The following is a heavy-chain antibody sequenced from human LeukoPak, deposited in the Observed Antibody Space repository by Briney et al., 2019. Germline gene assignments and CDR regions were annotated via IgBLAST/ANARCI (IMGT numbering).Heavy chain of an antibody. CDR2: IIPIFGTA. Sequence: SVKVSCKASGGTFSSYAISWVRQAPGQGLEWMGGIIPIFGTANYAQKFQGRVTITADESTSTAYMELSSLRSEDTAVYYCVSDDYYDSSGYHNWFDPWGQGTLVTVSS. CDR1: GGTFSSYA. J-gene: IGHJ5*02. V-gene: IGHV1-69*01. CDR3: VSDDYYDSSGYHNWFDP. D-gene: IGHD3-22*01.